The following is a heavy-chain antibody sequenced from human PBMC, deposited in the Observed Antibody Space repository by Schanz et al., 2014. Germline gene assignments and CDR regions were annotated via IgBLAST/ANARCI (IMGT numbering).Heavy chain of an antibody. V-gene: IGHV1-46*03. Sequence: QVQLVQSGAEVKKPGASVKVSCKASGYTFTSYYMHWVRQAPGQGLEWMGRIIPILDKTNYAQKFQGRVTMTADKSTSTVYMELSSLRSEDTAVYYCARDGEAAAGCDYWGQGTLVAVSS. J-gene: IGHJ4*02. D-gene: IGHD6-13*01. CDR1: GYTFTSYY. CDR3: ARDGEAAAGCDY. CDR2: IIPILDKT.